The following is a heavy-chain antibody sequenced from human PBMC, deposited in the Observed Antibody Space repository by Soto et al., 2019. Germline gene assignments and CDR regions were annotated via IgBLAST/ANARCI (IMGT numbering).Heavy chain of an antibody. D-gene: IGHD1-1*01. CDR1: GFIFANYG. J-gene: IGHJ6*02. CDR2: ITYEGSNK. CDR3: AKARGANNWANYYGLDV. Sequence: QKQLVESGGGVVQPGRSLRLSCAASGFIFANYGMHWVRQAPGKGLEWVALITYEGSNKYYADAVKGRFTISRDNAKNMVSLQMDSLRAEDTAVYYCAKARGANNWANYYGLDVWGQGTTVTVSS. V-gene: IGHV3-30*18.